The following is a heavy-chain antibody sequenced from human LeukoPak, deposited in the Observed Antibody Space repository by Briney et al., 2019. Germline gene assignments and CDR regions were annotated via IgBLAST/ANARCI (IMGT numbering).Heavy chain of an antibody. CDR2: ISGSSVTT. CDR3: ARGGSYLSAFDI. J-gene: IGHJ3*02. Sequence: GGSLRLSCAASGFTFSDHYMDWVRQAPGKGLEWVSTISGSSVTTYYADSVKGRFTISRDNSKNTLYLQMNSLRAEDTAVYYCARGGSYLSAFDIWGQGTMVTVSS. D-gene: IGHD1-26*01. CDR1: GFTFSDHY. V-gene: IGHV3-23*01.